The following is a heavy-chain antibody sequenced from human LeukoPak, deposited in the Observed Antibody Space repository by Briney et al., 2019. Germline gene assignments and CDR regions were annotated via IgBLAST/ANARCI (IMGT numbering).Heavy chain of an antibody. Sequence: GGSLRLSSAASRXTFSSYEMNWVRQAPGKGLEWVSYISSSGSTIYYADSVKGRFTISRDNAKNSLYLQMNSLRAEDTAVYSCARDKGTYYYDSSHEGYWGQGTLVTVSS. CDR2: ISSSGSTI. J-gene: IGHJ4*02. CDR3: ARDKGTYYYDSSHEGY. D-gene: IGHD3-22*01. CDR1: RXTFSSYE. V-gene: IGHV3-48*03.